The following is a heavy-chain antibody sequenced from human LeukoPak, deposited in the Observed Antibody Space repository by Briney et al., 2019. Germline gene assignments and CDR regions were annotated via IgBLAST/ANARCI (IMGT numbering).Heavy chain of an antibody. CDR3: ARNHYDYVWGSYRPTYYFDY. J-gene: IGHJ4*02. CDR2: MNPNSGNT. CDR1: GYTFTSYD. V-gene: IGHV1-8*01. D-gene: IGHD3-16*02. Sequence: ASVKVSCKASGYTFTSYDINWVRQATGQGLEWMGWMNPNSGNTGYAQKFQGRVTMTRNTSISTAYMELSSLRSEDTAVYYCARNHYDYVWGSYRPTYYFDYWGQGTLVTVSS.